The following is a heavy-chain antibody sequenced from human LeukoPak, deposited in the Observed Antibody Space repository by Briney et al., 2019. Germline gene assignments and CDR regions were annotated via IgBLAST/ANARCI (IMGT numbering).Heavy chain of an antibody. V-gene: IGHV4-39*01. Sequence: PSEILSLTCTVSGGSISSGSYYWGWIRQPPGKGLEWLGTVFYSGTTYYNPSLKSRVTISVDTSKNQLSLGLSSVTAADTAVYYCARLDSGDYFFDYWGQGTLVTVSS. J-gene: IGHJ4*02. CDR1: GGSISSGSYY. D-gene: IGHD4-17*01. CDR2: VFYSGTT. CDR3: ARLDSGDYFFDY.